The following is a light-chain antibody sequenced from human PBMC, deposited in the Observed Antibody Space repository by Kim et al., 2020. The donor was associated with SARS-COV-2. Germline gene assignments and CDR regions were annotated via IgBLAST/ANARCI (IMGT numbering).Light chain of an antibody. V-gene: IGLV1-51*01. Sequence: ATTSSSGSRTNRGDNYVHWYQQFPGTAPKLLIYDNTKRPSGIPDRFSGSKSGTSASLAITGLQAGDEADYYCQTWDSSLRAAVFGGGTQLTVL. CDR2: DNT. CDR3: QTWDSSLRAAV. CDR1: RTNRGDNY. J-gene: IGLJ2*01.